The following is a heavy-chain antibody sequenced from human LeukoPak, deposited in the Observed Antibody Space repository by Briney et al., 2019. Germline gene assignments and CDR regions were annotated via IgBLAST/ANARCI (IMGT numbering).Heavy chain of an antibody. CDR2: ISAYNGNT. CDR3: ARGPIPHYYGSGSYSGYFDY. J-gene: IGHJ4*02. Sequence: HWASVKVSCKASGYTFTSYGISWVRQAPGQGLECMGWISAYNGNTNYAQKLQGRVTMTTDTSTSTAYMELRSLRSDDTAVYYCARGPIPHYYGSGSYSGYFDYWGQGTLVTVSS. D-gene: IGHD3-10*01. V-gene: IGHV1-18*01. CDR1: GYTFTSYG.